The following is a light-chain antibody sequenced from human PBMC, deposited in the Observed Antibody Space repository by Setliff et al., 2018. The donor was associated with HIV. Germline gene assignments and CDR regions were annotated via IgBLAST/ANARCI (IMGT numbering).Light chain of an antibody. J-gene: IGLJ1*01. Sequence: ALTQPRSVSGSPGRTVTLSCTGSTSDVGNYNYVSWYQQYPGKAPKLIIFDVRRRPSGVPDRFSGSKSQNTASLTISGLQPEDEADYYCCSYVGSYNYIFGTGTKVAVL. CDR2: DVR. CDR3: CSYVGSYNYI. V-gene: IGLV2-11*01. CDR1: TSDVGNYNY.